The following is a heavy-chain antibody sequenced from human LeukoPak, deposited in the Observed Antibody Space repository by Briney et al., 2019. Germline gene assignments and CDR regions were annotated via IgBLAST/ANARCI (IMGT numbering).Heavy chain of an antibody. D-gene: IGHD1-14*01. V-gene: IGHV4-34*01. J-gene: IGHJ4*02. CDR1: GGSFSGYY. CDR3: ARGIPPEY. CDR2: INHSGST. Sequence: SSETLSLTCAVYGGSFSGYYWSWIRQSPGKGLEWIGEINHSGSTNYNPSLKSRGTISVDTSKNQFSLKLSSVTAADTAVYYCARGIPPEYWGQGTLVTVSS.